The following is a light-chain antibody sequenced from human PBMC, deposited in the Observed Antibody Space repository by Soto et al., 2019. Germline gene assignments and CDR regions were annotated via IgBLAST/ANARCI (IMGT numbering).Light chain of an antibody. CDR2: DAS. CDR3: QQFNSYPST. Sequence: ALQLTQSPSSLSASVGDRVTITCRASQGISSALAWYQQKPGKAPKLLIYDASSLESWVPSRFSGSGSGTDFTLTISSLQPEDFATYYCQQFNSYPSTFGQGTKVEIK. V-gene: IGKV1-13*02. CDR1: QGISSA. J-gene: IGKJ1*01.